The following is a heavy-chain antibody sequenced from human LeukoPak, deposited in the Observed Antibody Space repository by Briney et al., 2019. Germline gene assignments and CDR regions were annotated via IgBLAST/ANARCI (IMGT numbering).Heavy chain of an antibody. CDR1: GGSISSRSYY. D-gene: IGHD6-13*01. V-gene: IGHV4-39*01. Sequence: SETLSLTCTFSGGSISSRSYYWGWIRQPPGKGLEWIGSIYYSGSTYYNPSLKSRVTISVDTSKNQFSLKLSSVTAADTAVYYCARHRRQQLVTRIPGDQSYLDYWGQGTLVTVSS. CDR3: ARHRRQQLVTRIPGDQSYLDY. CDR2: IYYSGST. J-gene: IGHJ4*02.